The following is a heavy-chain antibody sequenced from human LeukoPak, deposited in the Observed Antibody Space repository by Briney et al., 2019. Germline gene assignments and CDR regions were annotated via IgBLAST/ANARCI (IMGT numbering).Heavy chain of an antibody. CDR2: ISGSGGST. V-gene: IGHV3-23*01. J-gene: IGHJ4*02. D-gene: IGHD6-6*01. CDR1: GFTFSSYA. CDR3: AKSGIAARYFDY. Sequence: SGGSLRLSCAASGFTFSSYAMSWVRLAPGKGLEWVSAISGSGGSTYYADSVKGRFTISRDNSKNTLYLQMNSLRAEDTAVYYCAKSGIAARYFDYWGQGTLVTVSS.